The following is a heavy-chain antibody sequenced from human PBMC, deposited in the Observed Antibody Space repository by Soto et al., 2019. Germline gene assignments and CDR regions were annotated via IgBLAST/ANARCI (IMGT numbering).Heavy chain of an antibody. CDR1: GAPITTTKW. J-gene: IGHJ6*02. V-gene: IGHV4-4*02. CDR2: LSRGDER. D-gene: IGHD3-16*01. CDR3: ATQTISYTWGV. Sequence: QVQLQESGPGLVKPSETLSLTCTVSGAPITTTKWWAWVRLPPGKGLDWIGELSRGDERSSNPSLEGRFTMSLDKSNNHFSPKLTSVTAADTAIYYCATQTISYTWGVWGRGTSVTVSS.